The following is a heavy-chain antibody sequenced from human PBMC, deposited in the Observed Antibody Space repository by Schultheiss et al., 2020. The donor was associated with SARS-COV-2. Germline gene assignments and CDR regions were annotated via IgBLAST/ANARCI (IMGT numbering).Heavy chain of an antibody. CDR1: GYTFTSYD. Sequence: ASVKVSCKASGYTFTSYDMHWVRQAPGQGLEWMGIINPSGGSTSYAQKFQGRVTITRDTSASTAYMELSSLRSEDTAVYYCVLLRGGATNFDYWGQGALVTVAS. D-gene: IGHD1-26*01. CDR2: INPSGGST. J-gene: IGHJ4*02. V-gene: IGHV1-46*01. CDR3: VLLRGGATNFDY.